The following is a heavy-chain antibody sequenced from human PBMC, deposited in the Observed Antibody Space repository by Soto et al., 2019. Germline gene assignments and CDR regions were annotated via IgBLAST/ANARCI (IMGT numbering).Heavy chain of an antibody. CDR1: GFTFSNYT. V-gene: IGHV3-23*01. Sequence: AGSLSLSCAASGFTFSNYTMNWVRKPPGQGLGWVSTSSGRGGSTYYADSVKGRFTISRDNYKNILYLQMNSLRAEDTAVYYCAKANMTLVVIRLDAWGQGTLVTVSS. J-gene: IGHJ5*01. CDR3: AKANMTLVVIRLDA. CDR2: SSGRGGST. D-gene: IGHD3-22*01.